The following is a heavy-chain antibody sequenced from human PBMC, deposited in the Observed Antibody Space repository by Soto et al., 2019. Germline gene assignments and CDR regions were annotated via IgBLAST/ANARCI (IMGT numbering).Heavy chain of an antibody. CDR1: GGSISSGGYY. Sequence: PSEALSLTCTVSGGSISSGGYYWSWIRQHPGKGLEWIGYIYYSGSTYYNPSLKSRVTISVDTSKNQFSLKLSSVTAADTAVYYCARDRDDYGDYTLGYWFDPWGQGTLVTVSS. CDR2: IYYSGST. J-gene: IGHJ5*02. D-gene: IGHD4-17*01. V-gene: IGHV4-31*03. CDR3: ARDRDDYGDYTLGYWFDP.